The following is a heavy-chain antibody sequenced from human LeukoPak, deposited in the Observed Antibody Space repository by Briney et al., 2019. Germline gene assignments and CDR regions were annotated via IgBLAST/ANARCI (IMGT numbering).Heavy chain of an antibody. CDR3: ARGRGYDFWSGYPGGGGKGYYFDY. V-gene: IGHV4-39*01. J-gene: IGHJ4*02. D-gene: IGHD3-3*01. Sequence: SETLSLTCTVSGGSISSSCYYWGWIRQPPGKGLEWIGSIYYSGSTYYNPSLKSRVTISVDTSKNQFSLKLSSVTAADTAVYYCARGRGYDFWSGYPGGGGKGYYFDYWGRGTLVTVSS. CDR1: GGSISSSCYY. CDR2: IYYSGST.